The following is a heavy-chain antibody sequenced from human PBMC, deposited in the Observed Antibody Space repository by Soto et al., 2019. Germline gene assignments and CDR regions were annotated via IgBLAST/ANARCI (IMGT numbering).Heavy chain of an antibody. J-gene: IGHJ4*02. CDR1: GFTFSNYA. Sequence: GGSLRLSCAASGFTFSNYAMHWVRQAPGKGLEWVSVISYNGRNKYYADSVKGRFTISRDNSKNTLYLQMNSLRAEDTAVYYCAKTKRIGSYYFDYWGQGTLVTVSS. CDR3: AKTKRIGSYYFDY. V-gene: IGHV3-30-3*02. D-gene: IGHD2-8*01. CDR2: ISYNGRNK.